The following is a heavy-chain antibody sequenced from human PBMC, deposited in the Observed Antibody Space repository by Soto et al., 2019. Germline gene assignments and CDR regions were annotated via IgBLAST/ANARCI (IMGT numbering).Heavy chain of an antibody. CDR3: ARGLHYDSISLDDY. D-gene: IGHD3-22*01. CDR2: INAGNGNT. J-gene: IGHJ4*02. Sequence: ASVKVSCKASGYTFASYYMQWVRQAPGQRLEWMGWINAGNGNTKYSQKFQGRVTITADKSTSTAYMELSSLRSEDTAVYYCARGLHYDSISLDDYWGQGTLVTVSS. V-gene: IGHV1-3*01. CDR1: GYTFASYY.